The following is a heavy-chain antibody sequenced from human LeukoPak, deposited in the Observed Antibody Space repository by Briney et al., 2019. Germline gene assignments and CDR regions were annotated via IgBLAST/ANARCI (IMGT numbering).Heavy chain of an antibody. CDR2: INTDGSST. J-gene: IGHJ4*02. CDR3: ARVSRGNYYFDY. V-gene: IGHV3-74*01. CDR1: GFTFSSYW. Sequence: GGSLRLSCAASGFTFSSYWMHWVRQAPGKGLVWVSRINTDGSSTSYADSVKGRFTISRDNAKNTLYLQMNSLRAEDTAVYYCARVSRGNYYFDYWGPGTLVTVSS.